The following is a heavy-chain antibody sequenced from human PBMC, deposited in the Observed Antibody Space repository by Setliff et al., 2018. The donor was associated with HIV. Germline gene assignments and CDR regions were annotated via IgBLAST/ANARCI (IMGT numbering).Heavy chain of an antibody. CDR1: GFTFSSYA. CDR3: ARDLYGSGSYSAFDI. CDR2: ISYDGTNK. J-gene: IGHJ3*02. V-gene: IGHV3-30*04. D-gene: IGHD3-10*01. Sequence: PGGSLRLSCAASGFTFSSYAVHWVRQAPGKGLEWVAVISYDGTNKYYADSVKGRFTISRDNSKNTLYLQMNSLRAEDTAVYSCARDLYGSGSYSAFDIWGQGTLVTVSS.